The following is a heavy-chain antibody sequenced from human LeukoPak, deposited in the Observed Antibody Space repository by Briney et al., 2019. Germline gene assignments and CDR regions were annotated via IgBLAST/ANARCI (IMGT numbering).Heavy chain of an antibody. CDR1: GGSISSSSYY. V-gene: IGHV4-39*07. CDR3: ARDGHIAAAGYDAFDI. J-gene: IGHJ3*02. Sequence: NPSETLSLTCTVSGGSISSSSYYWGWIRQPPGKGLEWIGSIYYSGSTYYNPSLKSRVTISVDTSKNQFSLKLSSVTAADTAVYYCARDGHIAAAGYDAFDIWGQGTMVTVSS. D-gene: IGHD6-13*01. CDR2: IYYSGST.